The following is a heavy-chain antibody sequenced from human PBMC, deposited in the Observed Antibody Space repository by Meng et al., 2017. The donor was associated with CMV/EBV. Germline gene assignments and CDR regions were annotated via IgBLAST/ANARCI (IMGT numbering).Heavy chain of an antibody. D-gene: IGHD3-22*01. Sequence: ASVKVSCKASGYTFTSYGISWVRQAPGQGLEWRGWISAYNGNTNYAQKLQGRVTMTTDTSTSTAYLELRSLRSDDTAVYYCARLSGPQYYYDSSGYYNYWGQGTLVTVSS. V-gene: IGHV1-18*01. CDR2: ISAYNGNT. J-gene: IGHJ4*02. CDR3: ARLSGPQYYYDSSGYYNY. CDR1: GYTFTSYG.